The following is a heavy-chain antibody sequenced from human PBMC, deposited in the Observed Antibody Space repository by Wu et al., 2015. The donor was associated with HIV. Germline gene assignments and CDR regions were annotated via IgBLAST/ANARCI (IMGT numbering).Heavy chain of an antibody. Sequence: QVQLVQSGAEVKKPGASVQVSCKASGYTFTGYYMHWVRQAPGQGLEWMGWINPNSGGTSYAQEFQGRVTMTRDTSISTVYMELSRLGSDDTAVYYCARVSSSSGSYGSFDYWGQGTLVTVSS. V-gene: IGHV1-2*02. CDR3: ARVSSSSGSYGSFDY. D-gene: IGHD6-19*01. CDR2: INPNSGGT. CDR1: GYTFTGYY. J-gene: IGHJ4*02.